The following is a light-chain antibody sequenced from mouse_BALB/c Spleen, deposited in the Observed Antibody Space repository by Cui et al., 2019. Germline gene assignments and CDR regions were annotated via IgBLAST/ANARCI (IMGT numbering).Light chain of an antibody. J-gene: IGKJ2*01. Sequence: IVLPQAAPSVPVTPGDSVSISGKSSKRRLQSNGNTYLDWLLQRPGQSHQRVIYRMSNLASGVPDRFSGSGSGTAFTLRISRVEAEDVGVYYCMQHLEYPTFGGGTKLEIK. CDR3: MQHLEYPT. CDR2: RMS. V-gene: IGKV2-137*01. CDR1: KRRLQSNGNTY.